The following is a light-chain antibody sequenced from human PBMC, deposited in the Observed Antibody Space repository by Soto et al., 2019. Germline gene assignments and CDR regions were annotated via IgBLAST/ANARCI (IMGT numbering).Light chain of an antibody. CDR3: SSYTSSSTLYV. CDR2: DVN. Sequence: QLVLTQPASVSGSPGQSITIACSGSSSDVGGYNYVSWYQQHPGKAPKLMIYDVNNRPSGVSNRFSGSKSGNTASLTISGLQADDEADYYCSSYTSSSTLYVFGTGTKLTVL. J-gene: IGLJ1*01. CDR1: SSDVGGYNY. V-gene: IGLV2-14*01.